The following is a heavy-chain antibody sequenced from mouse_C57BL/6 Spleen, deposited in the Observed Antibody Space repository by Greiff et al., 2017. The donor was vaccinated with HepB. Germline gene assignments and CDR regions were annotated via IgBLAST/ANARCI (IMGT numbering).Heavy chain of an antibody. Sequence: EVKLVESGGGLVKPGGSLKLSCAASGFTFSSYAMSWVRQTPEKRLEWVATINDGGSYTYYPDNVKGRFTISRDNAKNNLYLQMSHLKSEDTAMYYCATTVVAHWYFDVWGTGTTVTVSS. CDR2: INDGGSYT. CDR3: ATTVVAHWYFDV. D-gene: IGHD1-1*01. J-gene: IGHJ1*03. CDR1: GFTFSSYA. V-gene: IGHV5-4*03.